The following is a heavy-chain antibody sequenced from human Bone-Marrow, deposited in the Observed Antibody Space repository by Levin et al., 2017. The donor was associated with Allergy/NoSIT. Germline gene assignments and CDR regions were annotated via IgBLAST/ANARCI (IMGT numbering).Heavy chain of an antibody. CDR1: GFTFSGSA. V-gene: IGHV3-73*01. CDR2: IRSKANSYAT. D-gene: IGHD3-16*01. Sequence: KVSCAASGFTFSGSAMHWVRQASGKGLEWVGRIRSKANSYATAYAASVKGRFTISRDDSKNTAYLQMNSLKTEDTAVYYCKGGTYYYYYMDVWGKGTTVTVSS. J-gene: IGHJ6*03. CDR3: KGGTYYYYYMDV.